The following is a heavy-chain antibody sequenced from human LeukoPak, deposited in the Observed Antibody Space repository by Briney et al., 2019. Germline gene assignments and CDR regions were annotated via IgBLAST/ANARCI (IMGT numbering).Heavy chain of an antibody. CDR1: GFTFSDCY. V-gene: IGHV3-11*06. D-gene: IGHD1-26*01. CDR2: ISSSSSYT. J-gene: IGHJ4*02. Sequence: PGGSLRLSCAASGFTFSDCYMGWIRQAPGKGLEWVSYISSSSSYTNYADSVKGRFTISRDNAKNSLYLQMNSLRAEDTAVYYCARASGSYSPIDYWGQGTLVTVSS. CDR3: ARASGSYSPIDY.